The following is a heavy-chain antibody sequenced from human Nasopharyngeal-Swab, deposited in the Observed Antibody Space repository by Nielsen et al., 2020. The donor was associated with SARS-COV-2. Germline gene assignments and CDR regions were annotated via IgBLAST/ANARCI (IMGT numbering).Heavy chain of an antibody. CDR2: IIPILGIA. CDR3: ARGYYYGSGRFGGMDV. V-gene: IGHV1-69*10. D-gene: IGHD3-10*01. J-gene: IGHJ6*02. Sequence: SVKVSCKASGGTFSSYAISWVRQAPGQGLEWMGGIIPILGIANYAQNFQGRVTITTDKSTSTAYMELSSLRSEDTAVYYCARGYYYGSGRFGGMDVWGQGTTVTVSS. CDR1: GGTFSSYA.